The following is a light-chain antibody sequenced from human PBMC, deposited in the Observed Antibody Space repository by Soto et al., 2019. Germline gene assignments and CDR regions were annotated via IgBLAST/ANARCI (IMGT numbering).Light chain of an antibody. V-gene: IGKV3-15*01. CDR3: QQYNKWPLT. J-gene: IGKJ1*01. CDR1: QSIRSS. CDR2: GAS. Sequence: MVLTQSSATLSFSPGTGLTLSSRASQSIRSSLAWYQQKPGQAPRLLIYGASTRATGIPARFSGSGSGTEFTLTISSLQSEDFAVYLCQQYNKWPLTFGQGTKVDIK.